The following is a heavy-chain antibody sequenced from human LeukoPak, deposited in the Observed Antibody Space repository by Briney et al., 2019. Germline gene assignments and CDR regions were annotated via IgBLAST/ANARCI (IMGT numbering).Heavy chain of an antibody. D-gene: IGHD2-15*01. Sequence: SETLSLTCIVSGYSISSDYCWGWIRQPPGKGLEWIGSISHRGSTYYNPSLKSRVTMSADTPNNQFSLRLSSVTAADTAVYYCARDGGFYYTASPNNWFGPWGQGTLVTVSS. CDR2: ISHRGST. CDR3: ARDGGFYYTASPNNWFGP. V-gene: IGHV4-38-2*02. J-gene: IGHJ5*02. CDR1: GYSISSDYC.